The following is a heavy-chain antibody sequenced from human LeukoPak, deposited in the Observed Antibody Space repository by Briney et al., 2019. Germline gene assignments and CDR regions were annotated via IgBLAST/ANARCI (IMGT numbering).Heavy chain of an antibody. J-gene: IGHJ3*02. CDR3: AKGYCSSTSCLDAFDI. D-gene: IGHD2-2*01. CDR2: IRYDGSNK. V-gene: IGHV3-30*02. Sequence: GGSLRLSCAASGFTFSSYGMHWVRQAPGKGLEWVAFIRYDGSNKYYADSVQGRFTISRDSSKNTLYLQISSLRAEDTAVYYCAKGYCSSTSCLDAFDIWGQGTMVTVSS. CDR1: GFTFSSYG.